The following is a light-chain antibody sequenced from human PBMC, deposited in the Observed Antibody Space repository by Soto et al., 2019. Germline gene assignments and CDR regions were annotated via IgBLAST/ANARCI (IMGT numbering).Light chain of an antibody. CDR1: SSNIGSDY. CDR3: SSYAASGTYV. V-gene: IGLV1-47*01. CDR2: RNN. Sequence: QSVLTQPPSVSGTPGQRVTISCSGSSSNIGSDYVYWFQQLPGTAPKVLIYRNNQRPSGVPERFSGSKSGTSASLAISGLRSEDEADYYCSSYAASGTYVFAAGTKLTVL. J-gene: IGLJ1*01.